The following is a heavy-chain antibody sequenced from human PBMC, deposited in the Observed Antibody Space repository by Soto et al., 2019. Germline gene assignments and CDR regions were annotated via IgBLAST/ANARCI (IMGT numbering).Heavy chain of an antibody. Sequence: ASVKVSCKASGDTFTSYGISWVRQAPGQGREWMGRISAYNGNTNYAQKLQGRVTMTTDISTSTAYMELRSLRSDDTAVYYCARVAMITLGGVIGHWGHVTRVTVSS. CDR2: ISAYNGNT. CDR3: ARVAMITLGGVIGH. D-gene: IGHD3-16*01. V-gene: IGHV1-18*01. CDR1: GDTFTSYG. J-gene: IGHJ4*01.